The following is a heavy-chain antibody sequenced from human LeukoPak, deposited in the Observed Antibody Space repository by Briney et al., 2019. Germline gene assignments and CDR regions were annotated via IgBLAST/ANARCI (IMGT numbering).Heavy chain of an antibody. J-gene: IGHJ4*02. V-gene: IGHV4-34*01. CDR2: INHSGST. Sequence: SDTLSLTCSVYGGSFSGYYWSWIRPPPGEGVEWIGEINHSGSTNYTPSLKSRVTISVDTSKNQFSLKLSSVTAADTAVYYCARERTTRVVDYWGQGTLVTVSS. CDR3: ARERTTRVVDY. D-gene: IGHD1-14*01. CDR1: GGSFSGYY.